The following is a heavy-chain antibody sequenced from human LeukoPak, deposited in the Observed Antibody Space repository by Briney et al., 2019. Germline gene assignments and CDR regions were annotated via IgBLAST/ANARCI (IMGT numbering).Heavy chain of an antibody. J-gene: IGHJ4*02. Sequence: GGSLRLSCAACGFTFDDYGMSGVRQAPGKGLEWVSGINWNGGSTVYADSVKGRFTISRDNAKNSLYLQMNSLRAEDTALYYCARQAGAAARGYFDYWGQGTLVTVSS. CDR2: INWNGGST. CDR3: ARQAGAAARGYFDY. D-gene: IGHD6-19*01. V-gene: IGHV3-20*04. CDR1: GFTFDDYG.